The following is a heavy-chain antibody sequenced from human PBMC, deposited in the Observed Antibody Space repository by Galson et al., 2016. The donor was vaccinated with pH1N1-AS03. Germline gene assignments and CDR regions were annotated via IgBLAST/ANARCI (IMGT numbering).Heavy chain of an antibody. CDR2: IYHSENT. CDR1: GDSMSGYY. D-gene: IGHD6-19*01. J-gene: IGHJ6*02. Sequence: ETLSLTCVVSGDSMSGYYWDWIRQSPGKGLEWIGSIYHSENTYYNPSLKSRVTISLDESKNQFSLRLTSVTAADTAVYYCAREATSSGQYAEFDYYYGMDVWGQGTTVTVAS. V-gene: IGHV4-38-2*01. CDR3: AREATSSGQYAEFDYYYGMDV.